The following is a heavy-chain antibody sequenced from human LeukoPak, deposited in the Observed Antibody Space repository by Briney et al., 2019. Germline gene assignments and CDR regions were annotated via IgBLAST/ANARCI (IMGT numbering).Heavy chain of an antibody. V-gene: IGHV4-61*02. D-gene: IGHD1-26*01. CDR1: GGSISSGSYY. CDR3: ARGRSGSYGWFGP. CDR2: MYTSGST. Sequence: SETLSLTCTVSGGSISSGSYYWSWIRQPAGKGLEWIGRMYTSGSTNYKPSLKSRVTISVDTSKNQFSLKLSSVIAADTAVYYCARGRSGSYGWFGPWGQGTLVTVSS. J-gene: IGHJ5*02.